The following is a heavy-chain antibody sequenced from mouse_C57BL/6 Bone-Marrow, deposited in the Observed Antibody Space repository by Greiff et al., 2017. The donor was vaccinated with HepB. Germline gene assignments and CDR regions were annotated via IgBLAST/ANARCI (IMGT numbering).Heavy chain of an antibody. Sequence: EVKLVESGPGLVKPSQSLSLTCSVTGYSITSGYYWNWIRQFPGNKLEWMGYISYDGSNNYNPSLKNRISITRDTSKNQLFLKLNSVTTEDTATYYCARGSNYYAMDYWGQGTSVTVSS. CDR1: GYSITSGYY. D-gene: IGHD2-5*01. J-gene: IGHJ4*01. V-gene: IGHV3-6*01. CDR3: ARGSNYYAMDY. CDR2: ISYDGSN.